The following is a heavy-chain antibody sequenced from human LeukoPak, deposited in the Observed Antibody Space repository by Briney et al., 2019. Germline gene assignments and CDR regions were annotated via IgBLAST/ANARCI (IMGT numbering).Heavy chain of an antibody. J-gene: IGHJ5*02. D-gene: IGHD3-22*01. CDR3: ARDLGQYYDTSDNWFDP. V-gene: IGHV3-48*01. Sequence: GSLRLSCAASGFTLSSYRMNWVRQAPGKGLEWVSYISSSSSTIYYADSVKGRFTISRDNAKNSLYLQMNSLRAEDTAVYYCARDLGQYYDTSDNWFDPWGQGTLVTVSS. CDR1: GFTLSSYR. CDR2: ISSSSSTI.